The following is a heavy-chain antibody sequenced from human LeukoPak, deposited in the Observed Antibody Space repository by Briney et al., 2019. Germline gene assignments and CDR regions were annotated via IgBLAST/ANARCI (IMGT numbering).Heavy chain of an antibody. Sequence: SETLSLTCTVSGDSISNYYWSWIRQTPGKGLECIAYIHTSGSTYYNPSLKSRVTISVDTSKNQFSLKLSSVTAADTAVYFCARGYYDTSAYSNPFDFWGQGTLVTVSS. J-gene: IGHJ4*02. CDR1: GDSISNYY. CDR3: ARGYYDTSAYSNPFDF. CDR2: IHTSGST. V-gene: IGHV4-4*09. D-gene: IGHD3-22*01.